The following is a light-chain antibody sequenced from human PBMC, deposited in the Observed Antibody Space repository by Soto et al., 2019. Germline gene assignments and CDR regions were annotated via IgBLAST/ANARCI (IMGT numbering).Light chain of an antibody. Sequence: QSVLTQSPSASASLGASVKLTCTLSSGHSNYAIAWHQQQPEKGPRYLMKLNSDGSHNKGDGISDRFSGSKSGAERYLTISSLQPDDEADYYCQTWDTDAVVFGGGTKVTVL. CDR1: SGHSNYA. J-gene: IGLJ2*01. CDR3: QTWDTDAVV. CDR2: LNSDGSH. V-gene: IGLV4-69*01.